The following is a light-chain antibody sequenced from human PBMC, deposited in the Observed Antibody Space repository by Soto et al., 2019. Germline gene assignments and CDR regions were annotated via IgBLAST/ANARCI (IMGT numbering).Light chain of an antibody. CDR3: QQYNNWPRT. Sequence: ENLLTQSPGTLSLSPGERATLSCRARQSVSSSYIARHQQKPGQAPRLVIYSTSNRATGVPDRFSGSGSGTDCTLTISSLQFEDVAVYYCQQYNNWPRTLGQGTKVDIK. V-gene: IGKV3-20*01. CDR2: STS. J-gene: IGKJ1*01. CDR1: QSVSSSY.